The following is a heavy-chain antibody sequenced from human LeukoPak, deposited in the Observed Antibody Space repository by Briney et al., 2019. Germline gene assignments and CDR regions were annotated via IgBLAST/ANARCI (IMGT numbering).Heavy chain of an antibody. D-gene: IGHD3-16*01. V-gene: IGHV3-72*01. Sequence: GGSLRLSCAASGFTFSDHYIDWVRQAPGKGLEWVGRSRDKGNSYTTAYAASVRGRFTISRDDSKNSLYLQMNSLKIEDTAVYYCIKLARAPWDFDYWGQGTLVTVSS. CDR2: SRDKGNSYTT. CDR1: GFTFSDHY. CDR3: IKLARAPWDFDY. J-gene: IGHJ4*01.